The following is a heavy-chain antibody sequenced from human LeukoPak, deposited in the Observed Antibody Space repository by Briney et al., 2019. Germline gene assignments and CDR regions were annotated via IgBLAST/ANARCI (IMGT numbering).Heavy chain of an antibody. J-gene: IGHJ4*02. Sequence: SETLSLTCTVSGYSISSGYYWGWIRPPPGKGLEWIGSIYHSGSTYYNPSLKSRVTISVDTSKNQFSLKLSSVTAADTAVYYCARDTPTTVVTPAFDYWGQGSLVTVSS. CDR3: ARDTPTTVVTPAFDY. CDR2: IYHSGST. D-gene: IGHD4-23*01. V-gene: IGHV4-38-2*02. CDR1: GYSISSGYY.